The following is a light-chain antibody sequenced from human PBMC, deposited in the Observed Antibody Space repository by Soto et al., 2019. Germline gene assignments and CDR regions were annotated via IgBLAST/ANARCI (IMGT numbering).Light chain of an antibody. J-gene: IGKJ1*01. CDR2: GAS. V-gene: IGKV3-15*01. CDR3: QKYNNLPRT. Sequence: EIVMTQSPGTLSVSPGDRATLSCRASQSVSSNLAWYQQKPGQAPRLLIYGASTRATGIPARFSGSRSGTEFTLTISSLQSEDFAVYSCQKYNNLPRTFGQGTKVEIK. CDR1: QSVSSN.